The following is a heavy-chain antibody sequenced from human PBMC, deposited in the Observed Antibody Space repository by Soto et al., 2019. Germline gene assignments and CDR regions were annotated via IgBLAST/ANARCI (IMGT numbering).Heavy chain of an antibody. J-gene: IGHJ6*02. CDR2: IYPGDSDT. CDR3: ARQSCSSTSCYLGGMDV. Sequence: GESLKISCKGSGYSFTSYWIGWVRQMPGKGLEWMGIIYPGDSDTRYSPSFQGQVTISADKSISTAYLQWSSLKASDTAMYYCARQSCSSTSCYLGGMDVWGQGATVTVSS. D-gene: IGHD2-2*01. CDR1: GYSFTSYW. V-gene: IGHV5-51*01.